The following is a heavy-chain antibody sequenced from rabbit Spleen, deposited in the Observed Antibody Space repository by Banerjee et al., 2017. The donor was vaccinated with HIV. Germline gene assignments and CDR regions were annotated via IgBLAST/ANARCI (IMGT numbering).Heavy chain of an antibody. CDR2: IVVGQGRT. CDR3: ARDTSTSFSTYGMDL. Sequence: QLKETGGGLVKPGGTLTLTCKASGIDFSSYWICWVRQAPGKGLEWIGTIVVGQGRTYYANWVNGRFTFSSDNAQSTVDLQMSGLTAADTATYFCARDTSTSFSTYGMDLWGQGTLVTVS. D-gene: IGHD1-1*01. CDR1: GIDFSSYW. J-gene: IGHJ6*01. V-gene: IGHV1S7*01.